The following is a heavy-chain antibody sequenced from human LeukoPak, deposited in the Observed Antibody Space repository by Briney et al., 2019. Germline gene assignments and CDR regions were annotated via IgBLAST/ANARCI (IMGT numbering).Heavy chain of an antibody. V-gene: IGHV1-2*02. D-gene: IGHD2-15*01. J-gene: IGHJ4*02. Sequence: ASVKVSCKASGYTFTGYYMHWVRQAPGQGLEWMGWINPNSGGTNYAQKFQGRVTMTRDTSISTAYMELSRLRSDDTAVYYCARDPDIVVVVATKYYLDYWGQGTLVTVSS. CDR1: GYTFTGYY. CDR2: INPNSGGT. CDR3: ARDPDIVVVVATKYYLDY.